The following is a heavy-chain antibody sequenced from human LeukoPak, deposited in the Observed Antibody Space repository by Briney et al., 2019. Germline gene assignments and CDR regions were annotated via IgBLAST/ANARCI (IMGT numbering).Heavy chain of an antibody. CDR3: AKDLSNYAEGFDY. V-gene: IGHV3-9*01. Sequence: PGGSLRLSCAASGFTFDDYAMHWVRQAPGKGLEWVSGISWNSGSIGYADSVKGRFTISRDNAKNSLYLQMNSLRAEDTALYYCAKDLSNYAEGFDYWGQGTVVTISS. CDR2: ISWNSGSI. CDR1: GFTFDDYA. D-gene: IGHD4-11*01. J-gene: IGHJ4*02.